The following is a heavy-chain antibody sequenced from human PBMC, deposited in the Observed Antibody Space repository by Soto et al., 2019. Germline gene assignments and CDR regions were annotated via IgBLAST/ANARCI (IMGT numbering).Heavy chain of an antibody. V-gene: IGHV4-59*01. D-gene: IGHD4-17*01. CDR3: AKAVDYDDHSFDR. CDR2: IYDTGISGYKPST. Sequence: PSETLSLTCTVSGGSITSSYWSWIRRPPGKGLEWIAYIYDTGISGYKPSTSYNPALKSRVTMSGDTYKSQFSLKLTSATAADPAVYSCAKAVDYDDHSFDRGGKGTLVTVSS. J-gene: IGHJ4*02. CDR1: GGSITSSY.